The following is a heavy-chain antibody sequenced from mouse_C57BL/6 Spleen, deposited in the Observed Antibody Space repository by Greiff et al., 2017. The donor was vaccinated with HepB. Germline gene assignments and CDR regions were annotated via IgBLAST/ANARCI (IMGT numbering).Heavy chain of an antibody. CDR2: IYPRSGNT. V-gene: IGHV1-81*01. CDR1: GYTFTSYC. Sequence: QVQLQQSGAELVRPGASVKMSCKASGYTFTSYCISWVKQRTGQGLEWIGEIYPRSGNTYYNEKFKGKATLTAEKSSSTAYMELRSLTSGDSAVYFYAGQDPCYGMDYWGQGTTVTVSS. J-gene: IGHJ4*01. CDR3: AGQDPCYGMDY.